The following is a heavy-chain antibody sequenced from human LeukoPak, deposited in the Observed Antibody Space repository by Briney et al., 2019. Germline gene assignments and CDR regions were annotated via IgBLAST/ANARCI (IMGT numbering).Heavy chain of an antibody. CDR1: GGSISSSSYY. Sequence: SETLSLTCTVSGGSISSSSYYWGWIRQPPGKGLEWFGSIYYSGSTYYNPSLKSRVTISVDTSKNQFSLKLSSVTAADTAVYYCARDRLGFDYWGQGTLVTVSS. D-gene: IGHD3-10*01. CDR3: ARDRLGFDY. CDR2: IYYSGST. J-gene: IGHJ4*02. V-gene: IGHV4-39*07.